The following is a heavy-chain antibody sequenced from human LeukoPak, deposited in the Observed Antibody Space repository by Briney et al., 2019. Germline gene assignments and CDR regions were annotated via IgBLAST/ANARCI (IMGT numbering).Heavy chain of an antibody. Sequence: GGSLRLSCAASGLTFSSYVKSWVRQAPGKGLEWVSTMSGSGGSTYYAASVKGRFTISRDNSKNTLYLQMNSLRAEDTAVYYCAKCDSRSGYDCGLDVWGQGTTVTVSS. V-gene: IGHV3-23*01. CDR3: AKCDSRSGYDCGLDV. CDR1: GLTFSSYV. J-gene: IGHJ6*02. CDR2: MSGSGGST. D-gene: IGHD5-12*01.